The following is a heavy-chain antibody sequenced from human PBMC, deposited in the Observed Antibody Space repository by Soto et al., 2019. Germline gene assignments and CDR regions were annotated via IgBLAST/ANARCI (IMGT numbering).Heavy chain of an antibody. CDR1: GYTFAGYY. CDR2: INPNSGGT. Sequence: ASVKVSCKXSGYTFAGYYMHWVRQAPGQGLEWMGWINPNSGGTNYPQKFQGRVTMTRDTSISTAYMELSRLRSDDTAVYYCAKGLAGHYYGMDVWGQGTTVTVSS. CDR3: AKGLAGHYYGMDV. V-gene: IGHV1-2*02. J-gene: IGHJ6*02.